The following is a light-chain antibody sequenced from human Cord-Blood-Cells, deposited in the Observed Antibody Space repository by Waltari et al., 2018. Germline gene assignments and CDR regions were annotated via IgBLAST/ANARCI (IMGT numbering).Light chain of an antibody. CDR2: DVS. V-gene: IGLV2-11*01. J-gene: IGLJ1*01. CDR3: CSYAGSYTLV. CDR1: SSDVGGYNY. Sequence: QSALTQPRSVSGSPGQSVTISCNGTSSDVGGYNYVSWYQQHPGKAPKLMVYDVSKRPSGVPDRFSGSKSGNTASLTISGLQAEDEADYYCCSYAGSYTLVFGTGTKVTVL.